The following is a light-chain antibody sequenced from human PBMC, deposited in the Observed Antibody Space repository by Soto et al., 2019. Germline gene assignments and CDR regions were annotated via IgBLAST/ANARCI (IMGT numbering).Light chain of an antibody. V-gene: IGKV3-11*01. Sequence: EIVLTQSPGTLSLSPGEGVTFSCRASQSVSNYYVAWYQHKPGQPPRLLMYGASNRATGIPVRFSGSGSGTDFTLTISSLEPEDFAVYYCQQRSNWPITFGQGTRLEIK. CDR1: QSVSNY. J-gene: IGKJ5*01. CDR3: QQRSNWPIT. CDR2: GAS.